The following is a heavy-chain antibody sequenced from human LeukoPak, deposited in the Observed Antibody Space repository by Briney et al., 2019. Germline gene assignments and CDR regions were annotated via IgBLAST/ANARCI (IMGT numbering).Heavy chain of an antibody. CDR2: ISSSGRTI. Sequence: GGSLRLSCAASGFTFRSYSMNWVRQAPGKGLEWVSYISSSGRTIYYADSVKGRFTISRDNAKNSLFLQMNSLRAEDTAVYYCTRPQPYDYWGQGTLVTVSS. J-gene: IGHJ4*02. D-gene: IGHD5-18*01. V-gene: IGHV3-48*01. CDR3: TRPQPYDY. CDR1: GFTFRSYS.